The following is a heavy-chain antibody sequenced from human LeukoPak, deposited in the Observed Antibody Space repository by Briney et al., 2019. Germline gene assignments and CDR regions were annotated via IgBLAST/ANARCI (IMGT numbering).Heavy chain of an antibody. CDR3: AKLFAMVRFWY. Sequence: GGSLRLSCAASGFTFSSYGMHWVRQAPGKGLEWVAFIRYDGSNKYYADSVKGRFTISRDNSKNTLYLQMNSLRAEDTAVYYCAKLFAMVRFWYWGQGTLVTVSS. CDR2: IRYDGSNK. CDR1: GFTFSSYG. V-gene: IGHV3-30*02. J-gene: IGHJ4*02. D-gene: IGHD3-10*01.